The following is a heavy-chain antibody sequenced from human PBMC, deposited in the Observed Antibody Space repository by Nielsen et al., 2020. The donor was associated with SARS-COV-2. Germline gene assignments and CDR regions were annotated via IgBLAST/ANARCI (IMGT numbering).Heavy chain of an antibody. D-gene: IGHD6-13*01. CDR3: ARLQSSSWYFDL. Sequence: GESLKISCAASGFTFSNAWMSWVRQAPGKGLEWVANIKQDGSEKYYVDSVKGRFTISRDNAKNSLYLQMNSLRAEDTAVYYCARLQSSSWYFDLWGRGTLVTVSS. J-gene: IGHJ2*01. V-gene: IGHV3-7*03. CDR1: GFTFSNAW. CDR2: IKQDGSEK.